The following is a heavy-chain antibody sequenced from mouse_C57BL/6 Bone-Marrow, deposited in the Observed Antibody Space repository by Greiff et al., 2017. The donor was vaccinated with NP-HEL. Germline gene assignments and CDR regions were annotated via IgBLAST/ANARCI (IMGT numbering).Heavy chain of an antibody. CDR3: AVLGYYFDY. V-gene: IGHV5-17*01. CDR1: GFTFSDYG. Sequence: EVKLMESGGGLVKPGGSLKLSCAASGFTFSDYGMHWVRQAPEKGLEWVAYISSGSSTIYYADTVKGRFTISRDNAKNTLFLQMTSLRSEDTAMYYCAVLGYYFDYWGQGTTLTVSS. J-gene: IGHJ2*01. CDR2: ISSGSSTI. D-gene: IGHD3-3*01.